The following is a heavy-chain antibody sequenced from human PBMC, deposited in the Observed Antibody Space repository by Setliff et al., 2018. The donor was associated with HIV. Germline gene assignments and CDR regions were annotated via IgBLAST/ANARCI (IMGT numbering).Heavy chain of an antibody. CDR2: IYYSGTT. J-gene: IGHJ5*02. V-gene: IGHV4-59*12. CDR3: ARGVRGSNKVLPALRS. CDR1: RGSINSYY. D-gene: IGHD2-2*01. Sequence: SETLSLTCTVSRGSINSYYWSWIRQPPGKGLEWIGYIYYSGTTNYNPSLKSRVTISVDTSKNQFSLKLSSATAADSAVYYCARGVRGSNKVLPALRSWGQVTLVTVSS.